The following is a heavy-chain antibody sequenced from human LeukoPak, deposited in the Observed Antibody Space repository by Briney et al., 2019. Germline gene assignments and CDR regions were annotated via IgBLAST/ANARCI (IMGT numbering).Heavy chain of an antibody. CDR3: ARSTAPIVVVPAAPLDY. Sequence: GESLRISFKGFGYGFTSYWISWGRRMPGKGLGWMGRIDPSDSYTNYSPSFQGHVTISADKSISTAYLQWSSLKASDTAMYYCARSTAPIVVVPAAPLDYWGQGTLVTVSS. V-gene: IGHV5-10-1*01. CDR2: IDPSDSYT. J-gene: IGHJ4*02. CDR1: GYGFTSYW. D-gene: IGHD2-2*01.